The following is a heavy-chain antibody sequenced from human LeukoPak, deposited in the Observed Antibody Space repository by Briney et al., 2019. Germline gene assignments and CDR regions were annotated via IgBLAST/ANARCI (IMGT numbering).Heavy chain of an antibody. D-gene: IGHD6-19*01. CDR2: ISGSGGST. CDR1: GFTFGSYG. V-gene: IGHV3-23*01. J-gene: IGHJ4*02. Sequence: GGSLRLSCEASGFTFGSYGMSWVRQAPGKGLEWVSAISGSGGSTYYADSVKGRFTISRDNSKNTLYVQMNSLRAEDTAVYYCAKLLTSGWRPIDYWGQGTLVTVSS. CDR3: AKLLTSGWRPIDY.